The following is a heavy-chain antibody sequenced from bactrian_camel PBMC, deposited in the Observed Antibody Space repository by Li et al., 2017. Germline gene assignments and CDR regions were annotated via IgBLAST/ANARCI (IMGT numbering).Heavy chain of an antibody. CDR3: ATDLWDYGLGSGNY. CDR2: IYTGGGSA. Sequence: HVQLVESGGGSVHTGGSLRLSCASSGAVSDTYSRYSLAWFRQAPGKEREGVATIYTGGGSAYYADSVKGRFTISRDNAKNTLYLQMNSLKTEDTAVYYCATDLWDYGLGSGNYWGQGTQVTVS. V-gene: IGHV3S1*01. D-gene: IGHD5*01. J-gene: IGHJ4*01. CDR1: GAVSDTYSRYS.